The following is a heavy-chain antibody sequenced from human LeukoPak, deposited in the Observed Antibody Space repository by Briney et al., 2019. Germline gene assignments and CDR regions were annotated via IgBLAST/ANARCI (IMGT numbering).Heavy chain of an antibody. V-gene: IGHV1-8*02. Sequence: ASVKVSCKASGYTFTSYYMHWVRQAPGQGLEWMGWMNPNSGNTGYAQKFQGRVTMTRNTSISTAYMELSSLRSEDTAVYYCATARDGYNYGDAFDIWGQGTMVTVSS. CDR1: GYTFTSYY. CDR3: ATARDGYNYGDAFDI. D-gene: IGHD5-24*01. J-gene: IGHJ3*02. CDR2: MNPNSGNT.